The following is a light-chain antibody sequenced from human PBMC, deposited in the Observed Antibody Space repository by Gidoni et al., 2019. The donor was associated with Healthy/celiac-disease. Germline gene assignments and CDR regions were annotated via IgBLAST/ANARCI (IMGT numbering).Light chain of an antibody. V-gene: IGKV3-15*01. CDR2: GAS. J-gene: IGKJ2*01. CDR3: QQYNSWPPEYT. CDR1: QSVSSN. Sequence: EIVMTQYPATLSVSPGERATLACRASQSVSSNLAWYQQKPGQVPRLLIYGASTRATVIPARFSGSASGTEFTLTISCLQSEDLAVYYCQQYNSWPPEYTFGQWTKLEIK.